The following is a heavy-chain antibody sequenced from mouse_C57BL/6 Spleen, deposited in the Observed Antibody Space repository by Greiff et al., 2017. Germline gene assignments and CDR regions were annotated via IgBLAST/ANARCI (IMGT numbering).Heavy chain of an antibody. D-gene: IGHD2-4*01. CDR3: ARSGYDYDDAMDY. CDR1: GYTFTSYW. CDR2: IHPNSGST. V-gene: IGHV1-64*01. J-gene: IGHJ4*01. Sequence: QVQLQQPGAELVKPGASVKLSCTASGYTFTSYWMHWVKQRPGQGLEWIGMIHPNSGSTNYNEKFKSKAILTVDKSSSTAYMQLSSLTSEDSAVYYCARSGYDYDDAMDYWGQGTSVTVSS.